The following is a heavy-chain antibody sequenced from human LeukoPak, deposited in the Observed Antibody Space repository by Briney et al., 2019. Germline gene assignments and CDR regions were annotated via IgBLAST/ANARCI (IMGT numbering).Heavy chain of an antibody. D-gene: IGHD6-13*01. V-gene: IGHV1-69*13. Sequence: SVKVSCKASGGTFSSYTFNWVRQAPGQGLEWMGGIIPMFGTANYAQKFQGRVTITADESTSTAYMELSSLRSNDTAVYYCARESDSYSSTWYGTNSFDYWGQGTLVTVSS. CDR1: GGTFSSYT. J-gene: IGHJ4*02. CDR3: ARESDSYSSTWYGTNSFDY. CDR2: IIPMFGTA.